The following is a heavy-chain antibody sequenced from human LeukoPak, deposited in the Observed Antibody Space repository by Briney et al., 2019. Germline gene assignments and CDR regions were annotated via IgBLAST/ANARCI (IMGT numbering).Heavy chain of an antibody. CDR1: GFTFSSYA. CDR2: ISGSGGST. D-gene: IGHD6-19*01. J-gene: IGHJ3*02. V-gene: IGHV3-23*01. CDR3: ARDGYSSGWYSVSGAFDI. Sequence: PGGSLRLSCAASGFTFSSYAMSWVRQAPGKGLEWVSAISGSGGSTYYADSVKGRFTISRHNAKNSLYLQMNSLRAEDTAVYYCARDGYSSGWYSVSGAFDIWGQGTMVTVSS.